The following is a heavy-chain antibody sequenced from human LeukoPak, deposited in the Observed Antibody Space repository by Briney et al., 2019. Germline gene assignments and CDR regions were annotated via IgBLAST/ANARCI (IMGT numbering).Heavy chain of an antibody. V-gene: IGHV3-74*01. Sequence: GGSLRLSCAASGFTFSSYWMHWVRQAPGKGLVWVSRINTDGSITNYAGSVKGRFTISRDNAKNTLYLQMNSLRAEDTAVYYCVRSAAGSAFDIWGQGTMVTVSS. J-gene: IGHJ3*02. CDR3: VRSAAGSAFDI. CDR1: GFTFSSYW. D-gene: IGHD6-13*01. CDR2: INTDGSIT.